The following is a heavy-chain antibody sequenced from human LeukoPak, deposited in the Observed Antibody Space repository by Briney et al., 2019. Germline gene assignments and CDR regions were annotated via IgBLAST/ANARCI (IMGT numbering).Heavy chain of an antibody. CDR1: GGSISSSSYY. CDR3: ARDRRYSYDSSGYPSYDAFDI. V-gene: IGHV4-39*07. D-gene: IGHD3-22*01. Sequence: PSETLSLTCTVSGGSISSSSYYWGWIRQPPGKGLEWIVSIYYRGSTYYNPSLKSRVTISVDTSKNQFSLKLSSVTAADTAVYYCARDRRYSYDSSGYPSYDAFDIWGQGTMVTVSS. CDR2: IYYRGST. J-gene: IGHJ3*02.